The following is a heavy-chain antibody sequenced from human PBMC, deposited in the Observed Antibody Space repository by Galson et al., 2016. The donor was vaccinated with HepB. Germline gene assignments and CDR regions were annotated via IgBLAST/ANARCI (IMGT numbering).Heavy chain of an antibody. Sequence: SVKVSCKASGYTFTSNGITWVRQAPGQGLEWMGWISPYHGNTNYAQNLQGRVTMTTDTSTSTAYMELRSLRSDDTAVYYCARDLGWGAGAAFDYWGQGTLVTVSS. CDR3: ARDLGWGAGAAFDY. CDR1: GYTFTSNG. D-gene: IGHD1-26*01. J-gene: IGHJ4*02. V-gene: IGHV1-18*04. CDR2: ISPYHGNT.